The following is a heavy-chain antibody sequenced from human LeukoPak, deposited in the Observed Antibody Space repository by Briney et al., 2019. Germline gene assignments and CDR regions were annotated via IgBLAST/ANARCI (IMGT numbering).Heavy chain of an antibody. V-gene: IGHV3-48*01. Sequence: GGSLRLSCAASVFTFSSYIMNWVRQAPGKGLEWLSYISNSGSTIYYADSVKGRFSISRDNAKNSLWLQMSSLRAEDTAVYYCARGRGSCSGGTCYVDFWGQGTLVTVSS. CDR1: VFTFSSYI. CDR2: ISNSGSTI. D-gene: IGHD2-15*01. CDR3: ARGRGSCSGGTCYVDF. J-gene: IGHJ4*02.